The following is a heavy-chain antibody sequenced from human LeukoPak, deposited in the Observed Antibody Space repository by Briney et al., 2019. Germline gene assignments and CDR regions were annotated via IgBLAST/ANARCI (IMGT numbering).Heavy chain of an antibody. CDR3: ARDRYYDSSGLVAFDI. CDR2: ISSSGSTI. V-gene: IGHV3-11*04. D-gene: IGHD3-22*01. Sequence: GGSLRLSCAASGFTFSDYYMSWIRQAPGKGLEWVSYISSSGSTIYYADSVKGRFTISRDNAKNSLYLQMNSLRAEDTAVYYCARDRYYDSSGLVAFDIWGQGTMVTVSS. J-gene: IGHJ3*02. CDR1: GFTFSDYY.